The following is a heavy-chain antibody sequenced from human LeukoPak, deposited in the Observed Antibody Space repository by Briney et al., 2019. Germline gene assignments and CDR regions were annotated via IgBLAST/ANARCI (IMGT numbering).Heavy chain of an antibody. CDR2: IPYDGSNK. D-gene: IGHD5-18*01. CDR3: AKDLTPTAMGIDY. J-gene: IGHJ4*02. Sequence: GGSLRLSCAASGFTFSSYGMHWVRQAPGKGLEWVAVIPYDGSNKYYADSAKGRFTISRDNSKNTLYLQMNSLRAEDTAVYYCAKDLTPTAMGIDYWGQGTLVTVSS. V-gene: IGHV3-30*18. CDR1: GFTFSSYG.